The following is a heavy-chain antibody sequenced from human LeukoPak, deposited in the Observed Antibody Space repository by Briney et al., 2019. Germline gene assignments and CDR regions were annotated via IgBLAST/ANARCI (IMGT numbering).Heavy chain of an antibody. J-gene: IGHJ4*02. Sequence: GGSLRLSCAASGFTFSSNGMHWVRQAPGKGLEWVAFIRYDGSNKYYADSVKGRFTISRDNSKNTLYLQMNSLRAEDTAVYYCAKDGEMATMIAFDYWGQGTLVTVSS. CDR3: AKDGEMATMIAFDY. CDR2: IRYDGSNK. V-gene: IGHV3-30*02. CDR1: GFTFSSNG. D-gene: IGHD5-24*01.